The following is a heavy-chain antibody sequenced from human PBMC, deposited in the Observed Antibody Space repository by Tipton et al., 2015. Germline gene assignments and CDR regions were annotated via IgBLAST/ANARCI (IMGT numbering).Heavy chain of an antibody. V-gene: IGHV4-31*03. CDR2: ISYSGTT. J-gene: IGHJ4*02. CDR1: GGSISSGGYY. Sequence: TLSLTCTVAGGSISSGGYYWNWIRQHPRKGLECIGNISYSGTTNFNPSLKSRVTISVDTSKNQFFLNLSSVTAADTAVYYCARIRGRYVMDYWGQGTPVTVSS. CDR3: ARIRGRYVMDY. D-gene: IGHD3-16*01.